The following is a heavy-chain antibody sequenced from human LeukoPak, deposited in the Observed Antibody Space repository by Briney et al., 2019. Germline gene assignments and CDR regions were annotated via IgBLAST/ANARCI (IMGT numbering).Heavy chain of an antibody. D-gene: IGHD3-16*01. CDR3: ARDLGGAMLDY. J-gene: IGHJ4*02. Sequence: GGSLRLSCAASGFTFSSYWMSWVRQAPGKGLEWVANIKQDGSEKYYVDSVKGRFTISGDNAKNSLYLQMNSLRAEDTAVYYCARDLGGAMLDYWGQGTLVTVSS. V-gene: IGHV3-7*01. CDR1: GFTFSSYW. CDR2: IKQDGSEK.